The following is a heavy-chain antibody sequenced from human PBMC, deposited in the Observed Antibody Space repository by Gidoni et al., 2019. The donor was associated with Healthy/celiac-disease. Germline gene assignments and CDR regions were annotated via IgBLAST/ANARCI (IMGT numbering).Heavy chain of an antibody. Sequence: EVQLVESGGGLVQPGRSLRLSCAASGFTFDAYAMHWVRQAPGKGLEWVSGISWNSGSRGYADSVKGRFTISRDNAKNSLYLQMNRLRAEDTALYYCAKDRGGSYPYWYFDLWGRGTLVTVSS. V-gene: IGHV3-9*01. CDR1: GFTFDAYA. CDR2: ISWNSGSR. D-gene: IGHD1-26*01. CDR3: AKDRGGSYPYWYFDL. J-gene: IGHJ2*01.